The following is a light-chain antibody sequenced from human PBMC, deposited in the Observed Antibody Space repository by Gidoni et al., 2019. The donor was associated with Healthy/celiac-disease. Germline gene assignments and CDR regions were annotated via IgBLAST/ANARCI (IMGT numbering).Light chain of an antibody. V-gene: IGKV1-9*01. Sequence: DIQLTQSPSFLSASVGDRVIITCRASQGISSYLAWYQQKPGKAPKLLIYAASTLQSGVPSRFSGSGSGTEFTLTISSLQPEDFATYYCQQLNSYPWTFXQXTKVEIK. CDR2: AAS. CDR1: QGISSY. J-gene: IGKJ1*01. CDR3: QQLNSYPWT.